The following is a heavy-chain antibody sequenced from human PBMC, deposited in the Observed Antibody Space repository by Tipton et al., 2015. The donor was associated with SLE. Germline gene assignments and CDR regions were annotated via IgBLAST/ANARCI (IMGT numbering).Heavy chain of an antibody. CDR1: GFTFSTYA. Sequence: SLRLSCEASGFTFSTYALHWVRQAPGRGLEWVAIIWYDGSNKYYGDSVKGRFTISRDNSRNVVYLQMDSLGVEDTAVYYCARGFYRYDKSDYGMTDIWGQGTVVTVAS. D-gene: IGHD3-22*01. CDR3: ARGFYRYDKSDYGMTDI. V-gene: IGHV3-33*01. CDR2: IWYDGSNK. J-gene: IGHJ3*02.